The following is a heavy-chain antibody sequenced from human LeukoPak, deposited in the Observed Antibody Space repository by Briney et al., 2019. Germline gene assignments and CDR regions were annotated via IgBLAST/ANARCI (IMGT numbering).Heavy chain of an antibody. CDR2: IYYSGST. CDR3: ARVNYDYYFDY. Sequence: PSETLSLTRTVSGGSISSGGYYWSWIRQHPGKGLEWIGYIYYSGSTYYNPSLKSRVTISVDTSKNQFSLKLSSVTAADTAVYYCARVNYDYYFDYWGQGTLVTVSS. V-gene: IGHV4-31*03. CDR1: GGSISSGGYY. J-gene: IGHJ4*02. D-gene: IGHD1-7*01.